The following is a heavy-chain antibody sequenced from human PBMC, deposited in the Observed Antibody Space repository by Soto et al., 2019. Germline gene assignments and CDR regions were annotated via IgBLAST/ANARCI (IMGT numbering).Heavy chain of an antibody. D-gene: IGHD2-15*01. CDR2: IVVASGQT. CDR1: GSGFISSG. J-gene: IGHJ6*02. CDR3: SADRPDIGVGWWV. V-gene: IGHV1-58*02. Sequence: SVKVSCKPSGSGFISSGIQWVRQAHGQRLEWIGWIVVASGQTNYAQNFRGGVAITRDTSTATAYIELTGLTSEDTAVYFCSADRPDIGVGWWVWGQGTTVTVSS.